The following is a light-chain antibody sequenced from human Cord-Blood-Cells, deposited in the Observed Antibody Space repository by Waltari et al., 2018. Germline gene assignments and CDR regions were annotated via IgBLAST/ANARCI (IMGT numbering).Light chain of an antibody. CDR2: DDS. CDR3: QVWDSSSDVV. V-gene: IGLV3-21*03. J-gene: IGLJ2*01. CDR1: NIGSKS. Sequence: SYVLTQPPSVSVAPGKTARITCGGNNIGSKSVHWYQQKPGQAPVLVVYDDSDRPSGFPGRFSGSNSGNTATLTISRVEAGDEADYYCQVWDSSSDVVFGGGTKLTVL.